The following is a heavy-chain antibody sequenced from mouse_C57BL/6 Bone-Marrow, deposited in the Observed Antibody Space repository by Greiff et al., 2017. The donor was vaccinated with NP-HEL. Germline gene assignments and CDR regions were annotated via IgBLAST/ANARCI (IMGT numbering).Heavy chain of an antibody. CDR1: GYTFTSYG. Sequence: QVHVKQSGAELARPGASVKLSCKASGYTFTSYGISWVKQRTGQGLEWIGEIYPRSGNTYYNEKFKGKATLTADKSSSTAYMELRSLTSEDSAVYFCARSITTVNYYAMDYWGQGTSVTVSS. CDR2: IYPRSGNT. D-gene: IGHD1-1*01. J-gene: IGHJ4*01. V-gene: IGHV1-81*01. CDR3: ARSITTVNYYAMDY.